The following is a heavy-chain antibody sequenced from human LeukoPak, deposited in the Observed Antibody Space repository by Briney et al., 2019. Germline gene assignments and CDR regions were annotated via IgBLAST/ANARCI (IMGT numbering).Heavy chain of an antibody. CDR1: GFTFSSYA. J-gene: IGHJ5*02. CDR2: ISGSGGST. V-gene: IGHV3-23*01. Sequence: PGGSLRLSCAASGFTFSSYAMSWVRQAPGKGLEWVSAISGSGGSTYYADSVKGRFTISRDNSKNTLYLQMNSLGAEDTAVYYCAKDRSGYSGYDTPPDWFDPWGQGTLVTVSS. D-gene: IGHD5-12*01. CDR3: AKDRSGYSGYDTPPDWFDP.